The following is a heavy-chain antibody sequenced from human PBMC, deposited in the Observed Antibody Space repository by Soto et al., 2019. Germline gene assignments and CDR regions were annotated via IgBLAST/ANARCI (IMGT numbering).Heavy chain of an antibody. CDR2: ISAYNGNT. D-gene: IGHD6-13*01. CDR3: ARDKGAAAGIYYYGMDV. J-gene: IGHJ6*02. V-gene: IGHV1-18*04. Sequence: ASVKVSCKASGYTLTSYGISWVRQAPGQGLEWMGWISAYNGNTNYAQKLQGRVTMTTDTSTGAAYMELRSLRSDDTAVYYCARDKGAAAGIYYYGMDVWGQGTTVTVSS. CDR1: GYTLTSYG.